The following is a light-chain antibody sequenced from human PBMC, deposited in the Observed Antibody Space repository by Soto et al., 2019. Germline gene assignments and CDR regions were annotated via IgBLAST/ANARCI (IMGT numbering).Light chain of an antibody. CDR3: QHYNSYSEA. Sequence: IQLTQSPSSLSAYVGDRVTITCLASQTISSWLAWYQQKPGKAPKLLIYKASTLKSGVPSRFSGSGSGTEFTLTISSLQPDDFATYYCQHYNSYSEAFGQGTKVDI. V-gene: IGKV1-5*03. CDR2: KAS. J-gene: IGKJ1*01. CDR1: QTISSW.